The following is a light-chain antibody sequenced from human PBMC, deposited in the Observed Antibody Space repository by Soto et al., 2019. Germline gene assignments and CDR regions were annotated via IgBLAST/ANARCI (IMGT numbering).Light chain of an antibody. CDR3: MQGRHWPPK. J-gene: IGKJ1*01. Sequence: DVVMTQSPLSLPVTLGQPASISCRSSQSLVYSDGNTYLSWFQQRPGQSPRRLIYEVSNRDSGVPDRFSGSGSGTDFTLKISRVEAEDVGVYYCMQGRHWPPKFGQGTNVEIK. V-gene: IGKV2-30*01. CDR2: EVS. CDR1: QSLVYSDGNTY.